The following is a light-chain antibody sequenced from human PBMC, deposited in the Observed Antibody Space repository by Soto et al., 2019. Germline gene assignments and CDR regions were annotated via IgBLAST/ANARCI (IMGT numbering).Light chain of an antibody. V-gene: IGLV2-14*01. CDR2: EVS. CDR1: SSDVGGYKY. CDR3: GSYTKSISTLYV. J-gene: IGLJ1*01. Sequence: QSVLTQPASVSGSPGQSITISCTGTSSDVGGYKYVSWYQQHPGKAPKLMIYEVSNRPSGVSNRFSGSKSGNTASLTISGLQAEDEADYYCGSYTKSISTLYVFGTGTKVTVL.